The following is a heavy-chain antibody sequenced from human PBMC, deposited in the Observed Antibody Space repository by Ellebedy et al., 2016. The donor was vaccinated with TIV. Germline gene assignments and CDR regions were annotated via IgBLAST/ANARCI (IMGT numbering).Heavy chain of an antibody. J-gene: IGHJ3*02. CDR3: AVTMIVVGGDAFVI. CDR1: GYTLTELS. CDR2: FDPEDGET. Sequence: AASVKVSCKVSGYTLTELSMHWVRQAPGKGLEWMGGFDPEDGETIYAQKFQGRVTMTEDTSTDTAYMELSSLRSEDTAVYYCAVTMIVVGGDAFVIWGQGTLVTVSS. V-gene: IGHV1-24*01. D-gene: IGHD3-22*01.